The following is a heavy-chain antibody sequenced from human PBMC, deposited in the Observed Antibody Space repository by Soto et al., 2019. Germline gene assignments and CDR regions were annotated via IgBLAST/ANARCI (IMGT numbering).Heavy chain of an antibody. V-gene: IGHV3-30*18. CDR3: AKEWVYDCSGWCFDY. J-gene: IGHJ4*02. D-gene: IGHD3-22*01. CDR2: VSDDGSNK. CDR1: GFTFSRYG. Sequence: QVQLVESGGGVVQPGRSLRLSSAASGFTFSRYGMHWVRQAPGKGLAWVAVVSDDGSNKYYADYVKGRFTISRDNSKNTMYLNMNSVRAADTSVDYGAKEWVYDCSGWCFDYWGQGTLVTVSS.